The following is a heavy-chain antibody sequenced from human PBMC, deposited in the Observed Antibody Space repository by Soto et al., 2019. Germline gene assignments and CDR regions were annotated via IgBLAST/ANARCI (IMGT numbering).Heavy chain of an antibody. V-gene: IGHV3-30*04. CDR3: ARGPGRVTTFDGLDV. J-gene: IGHJ6*02. D-gene: IGHD4-17*01. CDR2: IAFDGSSN. Sequence: QVQLVESGGGVLQPGRSLRLSCAASGFTFSSYPMHWVRQAPGKGLEWVAIIAFDGSSNYYADSVKGRFTISRDNSKSTLFLQVNSLRADDTAVYFCARGPGRVTTFDGLDVWGQGTTVTVSS. CDR1: GFTFSSYP.